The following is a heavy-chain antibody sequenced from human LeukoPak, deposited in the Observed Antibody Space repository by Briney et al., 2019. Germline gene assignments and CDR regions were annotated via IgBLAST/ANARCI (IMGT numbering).Heavy chain of an antibody. Sequence: GGSLRLSCAASGFTFSSSSMNWVRQAPGKGLEWVSSISSTGSNTYYADSVRGRFTISRDNSKNTLYLQMNSLRAEDTAVYYCAKDGVSGIAALFDYWGQGTLVTVSS. J-gene: IGHJ4*02. CDR2: ISSTGSNT. V-gene: IGHV3-21*04. CDR1: GFTFSSSS. CDR3: AKDGVSGIAALFDY. D-gene: IGHD6-6*01.